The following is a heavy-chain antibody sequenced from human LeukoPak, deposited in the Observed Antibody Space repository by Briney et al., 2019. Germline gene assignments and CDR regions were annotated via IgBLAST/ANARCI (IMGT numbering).Heavy chain of an antibody. J-gene: IGHJ3*02. CDR3: AKTWTGNIVSPFDM. CDR2: ISGSAGST. CDR1: GFTFSSYA. V-gene: IGHV3-23*01. D-gene: IGHD3/OR15-3a*01. Sequence: GGSLRLSCAASGFTFSSYAMNWVRQAPGKGLEWVSGISGSAGSTYYADSVKGRFSISRDNSKNALYLQMNSLRAEDTAVYYCAKTWTGNIVSPFDMWGQGTMVTVSS.